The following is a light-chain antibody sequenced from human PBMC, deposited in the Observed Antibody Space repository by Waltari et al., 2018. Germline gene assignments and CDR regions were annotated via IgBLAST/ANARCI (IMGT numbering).Light chain of an antibody. Sequence: IQMTQSPSSLSASVGDRVTITCRSSYSIDNFLNWYLQKPGKAPKVLIYGASTLQSGVPSRFSGSGSGTDFTLTISSLQPEDFATYYCQESYGLPYTFGQGTKLEIK. CDR2: GAS. CDR3: QESYGLPYT. CDR1: YSIDNF. V-gene: IGKV1-39*01. J-gene: IGKJ2*01.